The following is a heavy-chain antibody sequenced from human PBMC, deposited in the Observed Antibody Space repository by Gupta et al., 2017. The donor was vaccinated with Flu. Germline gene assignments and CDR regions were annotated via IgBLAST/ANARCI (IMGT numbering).Heavy chain of an antibody. CDR3: VKGGWSDP. V-gene: IGHV3-9*01. D-gene: IGHD3-22*01. CDR1: GFSFDNYA. Sequence: EVQLVESGGGLVQPGRSLRLSCAASGFSFDNYAMHWVRQAPGKGLEWVASISWDSVYMGYGDSVKGRFTISRDNANNSLYLQINSLRAEDTAFYYCVKGGWSDPWGQGTLVTVSS. CDR2: ISWDSVYM. J-gene: IGHJ5*02.